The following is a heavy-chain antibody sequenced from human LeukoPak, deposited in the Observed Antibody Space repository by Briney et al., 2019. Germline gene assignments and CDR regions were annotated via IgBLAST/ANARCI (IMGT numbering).Heavy chain of an antibody. CDR2: ISRSGSSI. CDR3: ARGYCLSASCPDS. Sequence: PGGSLRLSCAASGFTFSSYAMSWVRQAPGKGLEWVSYISRSGSSIYYADSVKGRFTISRDNAKNSLYLQMNSLRDEDTAVYYCARGYCLSASCPDSWGQGTLVTVSS. V-gene: IGHV3-48*02. CDR1: GFTFSSYA. D-gene: IGHD2-2*01. J-gene: IGHJ4*02.